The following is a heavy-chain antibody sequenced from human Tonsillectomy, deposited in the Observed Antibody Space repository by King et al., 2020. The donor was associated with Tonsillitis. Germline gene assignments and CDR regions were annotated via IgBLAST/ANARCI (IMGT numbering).Heavy chain of an antibody. CDR3: ARYFWSGYYTYYYYGMDV. V-gene: IGHV4-39*01. CDR2: IYYSGST. D-gene: IGHD3-3*01. J-gene: IGHJ6*04. Sequence: QLQESGPGLVKPSETLSLTCTVSGGSISSSSYYWGWIRQPPGKGLEWIGSIYYSGSTYYNPSLKSRVTVSVDTSKNQFSLKLSSVTAADTAVYYCARYFWSGYYTYYYYGMDVWGKGTTVTVSS. CDR1: GGSISSSSYY.